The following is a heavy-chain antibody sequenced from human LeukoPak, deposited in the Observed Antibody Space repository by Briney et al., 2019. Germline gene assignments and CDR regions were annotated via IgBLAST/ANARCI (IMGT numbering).Heavy chain of an antibody. J-gene: IGHJ4*02. CDR1: GGSISSYY. CDR3: ARAGQGYCTSASCYLPLDY. D-gene: IGHD2-2*01. Sequence: SETLSLTCTVSGGSISSYYWSWIRQPPGKGLEWIGYIYYSGSTNYNPSLKSRVAISVDKSKNQFSLNLNSVTAADTAVYYCARAGQGYCTSASCYLPLDYWGQGTLVTVSS. CDR2: IYYSGST. V-gene: IGHV4-59*12.